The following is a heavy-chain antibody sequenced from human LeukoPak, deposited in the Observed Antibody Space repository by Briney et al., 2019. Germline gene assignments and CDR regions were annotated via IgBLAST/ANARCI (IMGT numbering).Heavy chain of an antibody. CDR1: GGSISSYY. V-gene: IGHV4-59*08. D-gene: IGHD2-15*01. CDR3: ACPAKGDAFDI. J-gene: IGHJ3*02. Sequence: SETLSLTCTVSGGSISSYYWSWIRQPPGKGLEWIGYIYYRGSTNYNPSLKSRVTISADTSKNQFSLKLSSVTAADTAVYYCACPAKGDAFDIWGQGTMVTVSS. CDR2: IYYRGST.